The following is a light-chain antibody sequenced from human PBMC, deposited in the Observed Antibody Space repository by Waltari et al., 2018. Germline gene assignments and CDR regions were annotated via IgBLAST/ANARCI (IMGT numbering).Light chain of an antibody. CDR1: TRDVGRYNY. CDR2: EVT. CDR3: SSYTSIKTPYVV. Sequence: QSALTQPASVSGSPGQSLTISCTGTTRDVGRYNYVSWYQCHPGKAPELIIYEVTNRPSGVSDRFSGSKSGNTASLSISGLQPEDEADYYCSSYTSIKTPYVVFGGGTKVTVL. J-gene: IGLJ2*01. V-gene: IGLV2-14*01.